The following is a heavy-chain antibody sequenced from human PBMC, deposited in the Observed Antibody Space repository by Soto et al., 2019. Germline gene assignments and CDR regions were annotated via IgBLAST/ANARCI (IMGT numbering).Heavy chain of an antibody. V-gene: IGHV1-46*03. J-gene: IGHJ3*01. CDR3: AALCSAGGCPPGPWN. CDR2: INPNGGST. D-gene: IGHD2-15*01. CDR1: GYSFTTYY. Sequence: QVVQSGAEVSKPWASVKVSCKASGYSFTTYYIHWFRQAPGQGLEWMAIINPNGGSTNSAQKFQGRVTVTRDMSASTVYMELSSLRSDDTAVYYCAALCSAGGCPPGPWNWGRGTMVTVSS.